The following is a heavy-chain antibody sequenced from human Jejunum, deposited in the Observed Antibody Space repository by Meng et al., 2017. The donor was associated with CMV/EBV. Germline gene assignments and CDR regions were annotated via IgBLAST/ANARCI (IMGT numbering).Heavy chain of an antibody. D-gene: IGHD2/OR15-2a*01. J-gene: IGHJ5*02. CDR1: GFSVSSNY. V-gene: IGHV3-66*01. CDR2: SDPTGYT. CDR3: ARGIYFSP. Sequence: VELGVGLVHPWWSLRLFYAASGFSVSSNYMSLVRQAPGKGLECVSISDPTGYTYYAYSVKGRFSISSDSSSNTLYIEMNSLRVEDTAVYYCARGIYFSPWGQGTLVTVSS.